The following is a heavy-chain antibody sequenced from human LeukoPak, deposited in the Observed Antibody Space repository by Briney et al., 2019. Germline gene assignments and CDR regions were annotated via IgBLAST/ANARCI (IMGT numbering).Heavy chain of an antibody. J-gene: IGHJ4*02. Sequence: GGSLRLSCAASGFTFSSYSMNWVRQAPGKGLEWVSYISSSSSTIYYADSVKGRFTVSRDSSKNTLHLQMHSLRPEDTAVYYCARDIELSCWGQGTLVTVSS. CDR2: ISSSSSTI. V-gene: IGHV3-48*01. CDR3: ARDIELSC. D-gene: IGHD1-26*01. CDR1: GFTFSSYS.